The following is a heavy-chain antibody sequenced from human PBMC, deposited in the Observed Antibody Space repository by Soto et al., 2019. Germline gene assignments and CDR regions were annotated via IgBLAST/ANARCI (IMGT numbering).Heavy chain of an antibody. CDR1: GFSFSDYD. CDR2: IGAARDP. Sequence: PGGSLRLSCTASGFSFSDYDMHWVRQVPGKGLEWVSTIGAARDPYYTGAVKHRFTISRENARNSMFLQMNSRTVGDTAVDYCEPAYTARLPRPANYYYALDVCRQGIMVTVSS. J-gene: IGHJ6*02. V-gene: IGHV3-13*05. CDR3: EPAYTARLPRPANYYYALDV. D-gene: IGHD2-2*01.